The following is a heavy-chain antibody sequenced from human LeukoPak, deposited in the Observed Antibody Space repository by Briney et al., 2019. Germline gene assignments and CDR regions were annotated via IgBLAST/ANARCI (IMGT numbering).Heavy chain of an antibody. J-gene: IGHJ3*02. D-gene: IGHD5-24*01. Sequence: GESLKISCKGSGYSFTSYWIGWVRQMPGKGLEWMGIMYPGDSDTRYSPSFQGQFTISADKSISTAYLQWSSLKASDTAMYYCARRDGYNMGAFDIWGQGTMVTVSS. CDR2: MYPGDSDT. V-gene: IGHV5-51*01. CDR1: GYSFTSYW. CDR3: ARRDGYNMGAFDI.